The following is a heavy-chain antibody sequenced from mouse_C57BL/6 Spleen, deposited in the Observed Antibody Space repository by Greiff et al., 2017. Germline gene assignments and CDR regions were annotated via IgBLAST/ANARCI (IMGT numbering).Heavy chain of an antibody. J-gene: IGHJ3*01. D-gene: IGHD2-4*01. CDR3: ARPGYDYAWFAY. Sequence: VQLKESGGGLVKPGGSLKLSCAASGFTFSDYGMHWVRQAPEKGLEWVAYISSGSSTIYYADTVKGRFTISRDNAKNTLFLQMTSLRSEDTARYYCARPGYDYAWFAYWGQGTLVTVSA. CDR1: GFTFSDYG. V-gene: IGHV5-17*01. CDR2: ISSGSSTI.